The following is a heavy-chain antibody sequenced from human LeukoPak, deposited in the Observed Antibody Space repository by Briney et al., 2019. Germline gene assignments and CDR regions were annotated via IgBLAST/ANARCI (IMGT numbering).Heavy chain of an antibody. CDR2: ISYDGSNK. CDR1: GFTSSSYG. V-gene: IGHV3-30*18. Sequence: PGGSLRLSCAASGFTSSSYGMYWVREAPGKGLGWVAVISYDGSNKYYADSVKGRFTISRDNSKNTLYLQMNSLRAEDTAVYYCAKSQTKWDPQGPFDYWGQGTLVTVSS. CDR3: AKSQTKWDPQGPFDY. D-gene: IGHD1-26*01. J-gene: IGHJ4*02.